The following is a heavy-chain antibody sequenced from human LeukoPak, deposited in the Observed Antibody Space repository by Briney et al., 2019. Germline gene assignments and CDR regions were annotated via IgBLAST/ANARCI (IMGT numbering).Heavy chain of an antibody. V-gene: IGHV1-69*04. CDR1: GGTFSSYA. J-gene: IGHJ4*02. CDR2: IIPILGIA. D-gene: IGHD3-10*01. CDR3: ASQEGITMPSRDY. Sequence: ASVKVSCKASGGTFSSYAISWVRQAPGQGLEWMGRIIPILGIANYAQKFQGRVTITTDKSTSTAYMELSSLRSEDTAVYYCASQEGITMPSRDYWGQGTLVTVSS.